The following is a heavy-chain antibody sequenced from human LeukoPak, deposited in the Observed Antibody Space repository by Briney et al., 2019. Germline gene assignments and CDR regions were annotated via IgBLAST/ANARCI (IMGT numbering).Heavy chain of an antibody. D-gene: IGHD5-18*01. J-gene: IGHJ4*02. CDR3: TRARGNSYGYFDQ. CDR1: GLTISGYW. Sequence: GGSLRLSCAASGLTISGYWMHWVRQGPGKGLVWVSRINGDASSTSCADSVKGRFTISRDNAKNTLYLQMNGLRAEDTAVYYCTRARGNSYGYFDQWGQGTLVTVSS. CDR2: INGDASST. V-gene: IGHV3-74*01.